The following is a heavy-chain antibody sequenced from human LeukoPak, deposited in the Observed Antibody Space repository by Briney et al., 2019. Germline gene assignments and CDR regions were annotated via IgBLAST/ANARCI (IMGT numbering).Heavy chain of an antibody. CDR1: GFTFSTYW. CDR2: IKPDGSDK. V-gene: IGHV3-7*01. CDR3: AKGGAH. Sequence: PGGSLRLSCAASGFTFSTYWMNWVRQAPGKGLEGGANIKPDGSDKYYVDSVKGRFTVSRDNAKNSLYLQMNSLRAEDTAVYYCAKGGAHWGQPTPVT. J-gene: IGHJ4*02. D-gene: IGHD3-16*01.